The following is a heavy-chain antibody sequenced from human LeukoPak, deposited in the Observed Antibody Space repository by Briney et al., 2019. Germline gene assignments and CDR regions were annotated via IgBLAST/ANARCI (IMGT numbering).Heavy chain of an antibody. CDR2: IGDDGRNQ. Sequence: GGSLRLSCSASGFTFCGHAMQWPGQTRGVGREGLAIIGDDGRNQHYSDSVKGRFTISRDNSKHTLFLQLNSLTPEDTALYLCARDLMWGFDYWGQGTLVTVSS. J-gene: IGHJ4*02. D-gene: IGHD7-27*01. V-gene: IGHV3-30*02. CDR1: GFTFCGHA. CDR3: ARDLMWGFDY.